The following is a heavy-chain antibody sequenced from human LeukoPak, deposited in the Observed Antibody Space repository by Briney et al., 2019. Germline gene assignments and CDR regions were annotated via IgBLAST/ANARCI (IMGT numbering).Heavy chain of an antibody. CDR3: ARGAVVDAFDI. Sequence: SSETLSLTCTVSGGSISSGGYYWSWIRQPPGKGLEWIGCIYHSGSTCYNPSLKSRVTISVDRSKNQFSLKLSSVTAADTAVYYCARGAVVDAFDIWGQGTMVTVSS. V-gene: IGHV4-30-2*01. J-gene: IGHJ3*02. CDR2: IYHSGST. D-gene: IGHD6-19*01. CDR1: GGSISSGGYY.